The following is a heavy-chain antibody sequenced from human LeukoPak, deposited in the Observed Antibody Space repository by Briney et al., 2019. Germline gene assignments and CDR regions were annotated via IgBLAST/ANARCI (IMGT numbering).Heavy chain of an antibody. CDR2: INPNSGGT. CDR1: GYTFSGYY. CDR3: ARGFGDLVDY. Sequence: GASVKVSCKASGYTFSGYYSPWVRQAPGQGLEWMGWINPNSGGTNYAQKFQGRVTMTRDTSISTAYMELSRLRSDDTAVYYCARGFGDLVDYWGQGTLVTVSS. V-gene: IGHV1-2*02. J-gene: IGHJ4*02. D-gene: IGHD3-16*01.